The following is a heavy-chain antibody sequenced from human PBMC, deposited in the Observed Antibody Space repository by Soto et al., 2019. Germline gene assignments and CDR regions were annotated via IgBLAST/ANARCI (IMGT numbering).Heavy chain of an antibody. CDR1: GCTFSYYA. D-gene: IGHD3-10*01. V-gene: IGHV3-23*01. Sequence: GGSLRLSCVASGCTFSYYAMSWVRQAPGKGLEWVSGITGSGGSTYYEDSVKGRFTISRDNSKNTLFLQMNSLRAEDTAIYYCAKDVSRSRSIYYFDYWGQGTLVTVSS. CDR3: AKDVSRSRSIYYFDY. J-gene: IGHJ4*02. CDR2: ITGSGGST.